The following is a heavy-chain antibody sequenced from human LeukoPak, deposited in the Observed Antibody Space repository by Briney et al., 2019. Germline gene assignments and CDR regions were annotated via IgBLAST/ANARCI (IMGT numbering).Heavy chain of an antibody. CDR3: ARDNPDYDLSGYGVFDF. D-gene: IGHD3-22*01. CDR1: GASLSGYY. Sequence: PSETLSLTCTVSGASLSGYYWTWIRQPPGKGLEWIGYNSYSRSTNYNPSLKSRVTISVDTSKNQFSLKLNSETAADTAVYYCARDNPDYDLSGYGVFDFWGQGILVTVSS. CDR2: NSYSRST. V-gene: IGHV4-59*01. J-gene: IGHJ4*02.